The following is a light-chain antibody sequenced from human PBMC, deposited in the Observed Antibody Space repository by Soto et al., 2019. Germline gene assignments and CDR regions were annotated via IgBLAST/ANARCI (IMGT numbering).Light chain of an antibody. Sequence: QSALTQPASVSGSPGQSITISCTGTSSDVGGYNYVSWYQQHPGKAPKFMIYDVSNRPSGVSNRFSGSTSGNTASLTISGLQAEDEADYYCCSYTTSNTRQIVFGTGTKVTVL. CDR3: CSYTTSNTRQIV. J-gene: IGLJ1*01. CDR2: DVS. CDR1: SSDVGGYNY. V-gene: IGLV2-14*01.